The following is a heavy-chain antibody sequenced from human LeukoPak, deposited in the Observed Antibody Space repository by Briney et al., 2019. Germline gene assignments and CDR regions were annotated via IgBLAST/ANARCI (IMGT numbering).Heavy chain of an antibody. CDR3: SNGIYDRSY. J-gene: IGHJ4*02. D-gene: IGHD2-8*01. V-gene: IGHV3-30*03. CDR1: GFTFSSYG. Sequence: GGSLRLSCAASGFTFSSYGMHWVSQAPGKGLEWVAVISYDGSNKYYADSVKGRFTISRDNSKNTLYLQMNSLRAEDTAVYYCSNGIYDRSYWGQGTLVTVSS. CDR2: ISYDGSNK.